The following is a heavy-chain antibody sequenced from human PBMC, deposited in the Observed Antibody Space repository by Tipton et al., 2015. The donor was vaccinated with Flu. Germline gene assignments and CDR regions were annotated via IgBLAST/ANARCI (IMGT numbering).Heavy chain of an antibody. CDR2: IYTTGST. J-gene: IGHJ6*02. V-gene: IGHV4-61*02. Sequence: TLSLTCTVSGGSISSGSYYWSWIRQPAGKGLEWIGRIYTTGSTNYNPSLKSRVTISADTSKNKFSLELRSVTAADTAVYYCARDTFRYCSGASCLSDYYYYGMQVWSQGTTVAVSS. CDR1: GGSISSGSYY. D-gene: IGHD2-15*01. CDR3: ARDTFRYCSGASCLSDYYYYGMQV.